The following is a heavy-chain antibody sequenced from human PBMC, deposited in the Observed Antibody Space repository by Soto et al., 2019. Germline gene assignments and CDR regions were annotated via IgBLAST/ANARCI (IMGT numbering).Heavy chain of an antibody. D-gene: IGHD2-2*01. Sequence: SETLSLTCAVSGGSISSGGYSWSWIRQPPGKGLEWIGYIYHSGSTYYNPSLKSRVTISVDRSKNQFPLKLSSVTAADTAVYYCARVHHQEGWFDPWGQGTLVTVSS. CDR3: ARVHHQEGWFDP. CDR1: GGSISSGGYS. J-gene: IGHJ5*02. V-gene: IGHV4-30-2*01. CDR2: IYHSGST.